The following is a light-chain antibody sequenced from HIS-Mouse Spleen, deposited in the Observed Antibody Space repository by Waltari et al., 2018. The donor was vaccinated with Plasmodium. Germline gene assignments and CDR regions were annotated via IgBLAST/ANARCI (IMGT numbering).Light chain of an antibody. CDR3: QAWDSSTVV. CDR1: KLGYKY. V-gene: IGLV3-1*01. CDR2: QDS. Sequence: SYELTQPPSVSVSPGQTASITCSGDKLGYKYACWYQQTPGQSPVLVIYQDSKRPSGSPERFSGSNSGNTATLTISGTQAMDEADYYCQAWDSSTVVFGGGTKLTVL. J-gene: IGLJ2*01.